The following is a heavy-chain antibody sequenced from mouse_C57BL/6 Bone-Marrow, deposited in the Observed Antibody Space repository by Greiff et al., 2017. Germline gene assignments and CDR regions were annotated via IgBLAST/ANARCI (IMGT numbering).Heavy chain of an antibody. D-gene: IGHD3-3*01. J-gene: IGHJ2*01. Sequence: VQVEESGPELVKPGASVKISCKASGYSFTSYYIHWVKQRPGQGLEWIGWIYPGSGNTKYNEKFKGKATLTADTSSSTAYMQLSSLTSEYSAVYYCARSRSNCYDYGGQGTTLTVSS. V-gene: IGHV1-66*01. CDR3: ARSRSNCYDY. CDR2: IYPGSGNT. CDR1: GYSFTSYY.